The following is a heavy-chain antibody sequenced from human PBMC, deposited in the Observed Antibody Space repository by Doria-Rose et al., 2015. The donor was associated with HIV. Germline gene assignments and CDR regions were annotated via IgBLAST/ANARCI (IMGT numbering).Heavy chain of an antibody. J-gene: IGHJ4*02. V-gene: IGHV4-34*01. CDR1: GGSFSGYY. CDR2: TNHSGST. CDR3: ARGPEAFDY. Sequence: TLSLTCAVYGGSFSGYYWSWIRQSPGKGLEWIGETNHSGSTNYNPSLKGRITISVDTSKNQFPLKVTSVTVADTAVYYCARGPEAFDYWGQGTLVTVSS.